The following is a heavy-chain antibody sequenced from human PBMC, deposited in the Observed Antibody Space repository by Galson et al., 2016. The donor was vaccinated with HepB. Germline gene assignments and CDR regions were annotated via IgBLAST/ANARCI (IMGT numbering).Heavy chain of an antibody. CDR1: GFTLSNHW. D-gene: IGHD3-22*01. V-gene: IGHV3-7*03. J-gene: IGHJ4*02. CDR3: ARLGDNSGYIDY. CDR2: IKQDGSAK. Sequence: SLRLSCAASGFTLSNHWMTWVRQAPGKGLEWVANIKQDGSAKFYVDSVKGRFAVPRDNAENSLFLQMNSLRAEDTAVYYCARLGDNSGYIDYWGQGILVTVSS.